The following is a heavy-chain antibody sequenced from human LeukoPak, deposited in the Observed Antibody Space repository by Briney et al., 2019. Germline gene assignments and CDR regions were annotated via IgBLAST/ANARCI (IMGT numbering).Heavy chain of an antibody. CDR3: ARSRKAGPSYGMDV. CDR2: IIPILGIA. J-gene: IGHJ6*02. Sequence: GSSVKVSCKASGGTFSSYAISWVRQAPGQGLEWMGRIIPILGIANYAQKFQGRVTITADKSTSTAYMELSSLRSEDTAVYYCARSRKAGPSYGMDVWGQGTTVTVSS. V-gene: IGHV1-69*04. CDR1: GGTFSSYA. D-gene: IGHD1-14*01.